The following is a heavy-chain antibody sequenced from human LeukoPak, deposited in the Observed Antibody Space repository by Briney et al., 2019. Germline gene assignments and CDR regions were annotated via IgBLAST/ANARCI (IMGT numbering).Heavy chain of an antibody. D-gene: IGHD3-9*01. Sequence: GGSLRLSCAASGFTFGSYGMHWVRQAPGKGLEWVAVISYDGSNKYYADSVKGRFTISRDNSKNTLYLQMNSLRAKDTAVYYCAKDHWVSGFYYYMDVWGKGTTVTVSS. V-gene: IGHV3-30*18. CDR1: GFTFGSYG. CDR3: AKDHWVSGFYYYMDV. J-gene: IGHJ6*03. CDR2: ISYDGSNK.